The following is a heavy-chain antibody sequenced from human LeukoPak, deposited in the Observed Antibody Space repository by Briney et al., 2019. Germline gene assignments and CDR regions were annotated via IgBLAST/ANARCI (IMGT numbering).Heavy chain of an antibody. CDR3: ARSNYGDYVWFAP. CDR2: VDFSGST. V-gene: IGHV4-61*01. D-gene: IGHD4-17*01. CDR1: GGSASSANHC. Sequence: PSETLSLTCSVSGGSASSANHCWNWIRQPPGKGLEWIGCVDFSGSTKYNPPLKSRVIISVDTSKNQLSLKLRSGTAVDTAIYYCARSNYGDYVWFAPWGQGTLVTVSS. J-gene: IGHJ5*02.